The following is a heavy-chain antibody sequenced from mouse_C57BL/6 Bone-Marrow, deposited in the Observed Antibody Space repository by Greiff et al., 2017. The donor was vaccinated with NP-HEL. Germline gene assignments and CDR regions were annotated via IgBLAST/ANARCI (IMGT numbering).Heavy chain of an antibody. CDR1: GYTFTSYW. D-gene: IGHD1-1*01. CDR2: IDPSDSYT. V-gene: IGHV1-59*01. Sequence: QVQLKQPGAELVRPGTSVKLSCKASGYTFTSYWMHWVKQRPGQGLEWIGVIDPSDSYTNYNQKFKGKATLTVDTSSSTAYMQLSSLTSEDSAVYYCARGFITTVVATDYYAMDYWGQGTSVTVSS. J-gene: IGHJ4*01. CDR3: ARGFITTVVATDYYAMDY.